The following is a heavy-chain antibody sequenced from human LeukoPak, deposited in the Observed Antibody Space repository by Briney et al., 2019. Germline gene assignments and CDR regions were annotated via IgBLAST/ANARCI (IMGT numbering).Heavy chain of an antibody. CDR2: INHSGST. J-gene: IGHJ6*02. V-gene: IGHV4-34*01. D-gene: IGHD2-2*01. CDR3: ARVIVVPAGYYYYYGMDV. Sequence: SETLSLTCAVYGGSFSGYYWSWIRQPPGKGLEWIGEINHSGSTNYNPSLKSRVTISVDTSKNQFSLKLSSVTAADTAVYYCARVIVVPAGYYYYYGMDVWGQGTTVTVSS. CDR1: GGSFSGYY.